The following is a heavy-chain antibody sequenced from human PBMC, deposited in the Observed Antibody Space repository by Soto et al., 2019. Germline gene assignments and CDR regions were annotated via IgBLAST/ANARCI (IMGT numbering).Heavy chain of an antibody. CDR1: GFTFSSYA. CDR2: ISDSGGST. CDR3: AKDYMAVAGEFDY. D-gene: IGHD6-19*01. V-gene: IGHV3-23*01. J-gene: IGHJ4*02. Sequence: PGGSLRLSCAASGFTFSSYAMSWVRQAPGKGLEWVSAISDSGGSTYYADSVKGRFTISRDNSKNTLYLQMNSLRPEDTAVYYCAKDYMAVAGEFDYWGQGTLVTVSS.